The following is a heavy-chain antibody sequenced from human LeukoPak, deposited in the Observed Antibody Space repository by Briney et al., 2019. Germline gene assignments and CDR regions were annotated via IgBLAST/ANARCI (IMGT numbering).Heavy chain of an antibody. CDR1: GFAFSSNW. CDR3: VRGQATAWGLDY. CDR2: ISTDARTI. D-gene: IGHD6-13*01. J-gene: IGHJ4*02. V-gene: IGHV3-74*01. Sequence: GGSLRLSCAASGFAFSSNWMHWVRQAPGKGLVWVSHISTDARTITYAAFVKCRFTISRDNAKNTLYLQMNSLRAEDTALYYCVRGQATAWGLDYWGQGTLVTVSS.